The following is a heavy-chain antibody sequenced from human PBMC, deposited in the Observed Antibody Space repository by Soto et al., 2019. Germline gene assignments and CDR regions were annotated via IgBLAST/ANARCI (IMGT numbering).Heavy chain of an antibody. J-gene: IGHJ6*02. V-gene: IGHV4-59*01. CDR2: IYYSGST. D-gene: IGHD3-10*01. CDR1: GGSISSYY. Sequence: SETLSLTCTVSGGSISSYYWSWIRQPPGKGLEWIGYIYYSGSTNYNPSLKSRVTISVDTSKNQFSLKLSSVTAADTAVYYCARSTMVRGVIINYYGMDVWGQGTTVT. CDR3: ARSTMVRGVIINYYGMDV.